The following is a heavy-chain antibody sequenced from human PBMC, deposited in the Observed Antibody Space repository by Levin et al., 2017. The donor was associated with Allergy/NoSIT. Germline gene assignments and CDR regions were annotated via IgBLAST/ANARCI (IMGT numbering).Heavy chain of an antibody. J-gene: IGHJ3*02. Sequence: KTGESLKISCKASGYTFDFHGITWLRQAPGQGLEWMGWISPYNGDTKYARKLRGRVTMTTDTSTSTAYMELTNLRSDDTAVYFCAREMAETAADTFDIWGQGTMVTVSS. CDR3: AREMAETAADTFDI. D-gene: IGHD2-8*01. CDR2: ISPYNGDT. CDR1: GYTFDFHG. V-gene: IGHV1-18*01.